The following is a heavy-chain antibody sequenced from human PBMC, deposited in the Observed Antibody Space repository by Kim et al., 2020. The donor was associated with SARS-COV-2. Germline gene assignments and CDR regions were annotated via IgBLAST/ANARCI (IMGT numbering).Heavy chain of an antibody. CDR3: ARDHALEFYFES. V-gene: IGHV3-30-3*01. D-gene: IGHD1-1*01. Sequence: GGSLRLSCAASAFSFSDYTLHWVRQAPGKGLEWVAGISHDGNDEYYEDSVKGRFTISRDNSRNTLYLEMQSLRTEDTAVYFCARDHALEFYFESCGQGTL. J-gene: IGHJ4*02. CDR2: ISHDGNDE. CDR1: AFSFSDYT.